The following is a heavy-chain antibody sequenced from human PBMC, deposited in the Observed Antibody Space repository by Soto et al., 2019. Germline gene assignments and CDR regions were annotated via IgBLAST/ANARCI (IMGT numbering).Heavy chain of an antibody. CDR3: AKSGPTWGDDAGGWVNY. Sequence: EVQLLESGGGLVQPGGSLRLSCAASGFTFSSYAMSWVRQPPGKGLEWVSGISGNGGNTYYADSVKGRFTISRDNSKNTLYQQMNILRAEDTAVYDCAKSGPTWGDDAGGWVNYWGQGTLVTVSS. V-gene: IGHV3-23*01. D-gene: IGHD2-21*02. J-gene: IGHJ4*02. CDR1: GFTFSSYA. CDR2: ISGNGGNT.